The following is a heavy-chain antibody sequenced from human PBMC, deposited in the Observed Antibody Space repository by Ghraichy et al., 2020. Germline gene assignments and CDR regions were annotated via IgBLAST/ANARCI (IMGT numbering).Heavy chain of an antibody. CDR2: INHGGST. V-gene: IGHV4-34*01. CDR3: ATARYCAGGSCPRYFDS. D-gene: IGHD2-15*01. CDR1: GESFSAYF. J-gene: IGHJ4*02. Sequence: SQTLSLTCDVYGESFSAYFRSWIRQPPGKGLEWIGEINHGGSTNYNPSLKRRVTISVDPSKNQFSLRLSPVTAADTAVYYCATARYCAGGSCPRYFDSWGQGTLVTVSS.